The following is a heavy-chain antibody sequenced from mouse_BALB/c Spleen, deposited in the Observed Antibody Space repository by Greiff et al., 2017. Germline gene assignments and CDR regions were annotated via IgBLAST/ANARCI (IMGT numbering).Heavy chain of an antibody. CDR2: ISYSGST. CDR3: AYRYYAMDY. J-gene: IGHJ4*01. CDR1: GYSITSDYA. D-gene: IGHD2-14*01. V-gene: IGHV3-2*02. Sequence: EVQLVESGPGLVKPSQSLSLTCTVTGYSITSDYAWNWIRQFPGNKLEWMGYISYSGSTSYNPSLKSRISITRDTSKNQFFLQLNSVTTEDTATYYCAYRYYAMDYWGQGTSVTVSS.